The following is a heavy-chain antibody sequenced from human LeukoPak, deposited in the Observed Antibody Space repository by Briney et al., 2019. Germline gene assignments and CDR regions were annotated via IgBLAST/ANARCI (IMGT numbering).Heavy chain of an antibody. D-gene: IGHD4-23*01. Sequence: GGSLRLSCAASGLSSSSHAMGWVRQAPGKGLEWVSAISGSGGSTYYADSVKGRFTISRDNSKNTLYLQMNSLKADDPAVYYCPKISDNGCFFYGGAFDIWGQGTMVTVSS. J-gene: IGHJ3*02. CDR3: PKISDNGCFFYGGAFDI. V-gene: IGHV3-23*01. CDR2: ISGSGGST. CDR1: GLSSSSHA.